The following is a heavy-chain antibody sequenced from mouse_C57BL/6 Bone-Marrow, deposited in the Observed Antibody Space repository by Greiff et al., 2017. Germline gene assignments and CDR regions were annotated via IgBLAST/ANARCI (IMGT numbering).Heavy chain of an antibody. D-gene: IGHD1-1*01. CDR2: ISDGGSYT. V-gene: IGHV5-4*01. CDR1: GFTFSSYA. J-gene: IGHJ3*01. Sequence: EVKLMESGGGLVKPGGSLKLSCAASGFTFSSYAMSWVRQTPEKRLEWVATISDGGSYTYYPDNVKGRFTISRDNAKNNLYLQMSHLKSEDTAMYYCARDHPLRGAYWGQGTLVTVSA. CDR3: ARDHPLRGAY.